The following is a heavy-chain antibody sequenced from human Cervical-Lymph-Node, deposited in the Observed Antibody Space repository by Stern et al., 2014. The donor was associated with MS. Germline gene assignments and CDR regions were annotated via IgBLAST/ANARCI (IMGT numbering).Heavy chain of an antibody. D-gene: IGHD2/OR15-2a*01. J-gene: IGHJ4*02. CDR2: IYHTGST. Sequence: QVQLQESGPGLVKPSGTLSLTCAVSGDSISGDNWWSWVRQPPGKGLEWIGEIYHTGSTHYNPYLKNRVTISVNKSENQFSLKLSSVTAADTAVYYCARGGLYDFWGQGALVTVSS. CDR1: GDSISGDNW. V-gene: IGHV4-4*02. CDR3: ARGGLYDF.